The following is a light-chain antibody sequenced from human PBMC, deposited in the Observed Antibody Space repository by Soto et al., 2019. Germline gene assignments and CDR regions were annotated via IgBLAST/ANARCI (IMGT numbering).Light chain of an antibody. Sequence: EIVLTQSPATLSLSPGERATLSCRASQSVSSYLAWYQQKPGQAPRLLIYDASNRAAGIPARFSGSGSGTDFTLTISSLEPEDFAVYYCLQHSNWPRTFGQGTKVEIK. CDR3: LQHSNWPRT. J-gene: IGKJ1*01. CDR1: QSVSSY. CDR2: DAS. V-gene: IGKV3-11*01.